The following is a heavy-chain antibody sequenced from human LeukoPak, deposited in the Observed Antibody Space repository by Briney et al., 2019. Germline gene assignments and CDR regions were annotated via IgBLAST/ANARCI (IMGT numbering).Heavy chain of an antibody. J-gene: IGHJ4*02. D-gene: IGHD6-19*01. CDR1: GGPISSYY. CDR3: ARLMRNLYSSGWYATDDY. Sequence: SETLSLTCTVSGGPISSYYWSWIRQPPGKGLEWIGYIYYSGSTNYNPSLKSRVTISVDTSKNQFSLKLSSVTAADTAVYYCARLMRNLYSSGWYATDDYWGQGTLVTVSS. CDR2: IYYSGST. V-gene: IGHV4-59*08.